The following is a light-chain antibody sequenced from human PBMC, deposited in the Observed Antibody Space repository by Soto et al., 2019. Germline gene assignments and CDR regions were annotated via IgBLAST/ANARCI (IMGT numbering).Light chain of an antibody. Sequence: QSVLTQPPSASGTPGQRVTISCSGSSSNIGSNYVYWYQQLPGTAPKLLIYSNNQRPSGVPDRFSGSKSGTSASLAISGLRSEDEADYYCVAWDDSSRVFGGGTKLTVL. CDR2: SNN. CDR1: SSNIGSNY. V-gene: IGLV1-47*02. CDR3: VAWDDSSRV. J-gene: IGLJ2*01.